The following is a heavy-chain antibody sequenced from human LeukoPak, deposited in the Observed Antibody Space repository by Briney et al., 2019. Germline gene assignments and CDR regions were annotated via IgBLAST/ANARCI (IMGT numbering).Heavy chain of an antibody. V-gene: IGHV3-23*01. Sequence: GGSLRLFCAASGFTFSSYAMSWVRQAPGKGLEWVSAISGSGGSTYYADSVKGRFTISRDNSKNTLYLQMNSLRAEDTAVYYCAKLTLYYGSGSYSDYWGQGTLVTVSS. CDR1: GFTFSSYA. D-gene: IGHD3-10*01. CDR3: AKLTLYYGSGSYSDY. CDR2: ISGSGGST. J-gene: IGHJ4*02.